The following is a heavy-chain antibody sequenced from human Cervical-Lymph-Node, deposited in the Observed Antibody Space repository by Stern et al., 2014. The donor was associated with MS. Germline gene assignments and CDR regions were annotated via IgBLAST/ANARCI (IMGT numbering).Heavy chain of an antibody. Sequence: VQLVESGGGVVQPGRSLRLSCSPSGFAFSNYGMHWVRQAPGKGLEWVALLSCYGSTTYYADSVKGLFTISRDNPKNSLYLQMKSLRGEDTAVYYCARGSDWYPLDYWGQGTLVTVSS. D-gene: IGHD6-19*01. J-gene: IGHJ4*02. CDR2: LSCYGSTT. V-gene: IGHV3-30*03. CDR1: GFAFSNYG. CDR3: ARGSDWYPLDY.